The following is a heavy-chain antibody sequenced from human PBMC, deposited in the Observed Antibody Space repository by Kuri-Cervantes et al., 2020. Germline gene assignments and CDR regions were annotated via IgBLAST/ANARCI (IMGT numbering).Heavy chain of an antibody. Sequence: ASVKVSCKASGYTFTSYAMHWVRQAPGQRLEWMGWINAGNGNTKYSQKFQGRVTTTRDTSASTAYMELSRLRSDDTAVYYCARGGGSDIVVVVAAIFSESGAFDIWGQGTMVTVSS. J-gene: IGHJ3*02. CDR3: ARGGGSDIVVVVAAIFSESGAFDI. CDR2: INAGNGNT. V-gene: IGHV1-3*01. CDR1: GYTFTSYA. D-gene: IGHD2-15*01.